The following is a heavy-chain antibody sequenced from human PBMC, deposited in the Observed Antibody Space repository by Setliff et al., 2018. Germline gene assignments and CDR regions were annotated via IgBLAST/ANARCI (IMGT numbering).Heavy chain of an antibody. CDR1: GYSFSSNA. CDR2: IHAGSSNT. V-gene: IGHV1-3*01. Sequence: ASVKVSCKASGYSFSSNAFHWVRQAPGQTLEWMGWIHAGSSNTLYSQRFQDRITISRDTSATTVQMELRSLRSDDKAVYYCARMSTSGPHYDYWGQGTLVTVAA. D-gene: IGHD2-8*02. J-gene: IGHJ4*02. CDR3: ARMSTSGPHYDY.